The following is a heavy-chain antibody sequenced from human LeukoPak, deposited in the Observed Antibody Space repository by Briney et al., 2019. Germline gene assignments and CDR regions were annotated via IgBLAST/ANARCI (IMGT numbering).Heavy chain of an antibody. CDR2: ISHSGST. J-gene: IGHJ6*03. Sequence: SETLSLTCAVSGGSFSGRYWSWIRQPPGKGLEWIGEISHSGSTNYNPSLKSRVTISIDTSKKQFSLKLSSVTAADTAVYYCARLTPTTLSLYYYYMDVWGKGTTVTVSS. CDR1: GGSFSGRY. V-gene: IGHV4-34*01. D-gene: IGHD2/OR15-2a*01. CDR3: ARLTPTTLSLYYYYMDV.